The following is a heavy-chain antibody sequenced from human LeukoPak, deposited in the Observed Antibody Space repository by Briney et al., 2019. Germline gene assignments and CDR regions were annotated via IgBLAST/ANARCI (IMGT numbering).Heavy chain of an antibody. J-gene: IGHJ4*02. CDR3: AKGVWEGSGNV. CDR1: GSSISSGYY. CDR2: IYHSGSA. Sequence: SETLSLTCTVSGSSISSGYYWGWIRQPPGKGLEWIGSIYHSGSAFYSPSLKSRVTISVDTSKNQFSLKLTSVTASDTALYYCAKGVWEGSGNVWGQGTLVTVSS. D-gene: IGHD3-10*01. V-gene: IGHV4-38-2*02.